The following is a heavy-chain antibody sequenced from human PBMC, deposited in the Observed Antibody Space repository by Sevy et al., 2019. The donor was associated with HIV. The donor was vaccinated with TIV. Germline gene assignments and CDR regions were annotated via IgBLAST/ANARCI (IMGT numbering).Heavy chain of an antibody. D-gene: IGHD3-3*01. Sequence: GGSLRLSCAASGFIVTSHYMAWVRQAPGKGLEWVSSIYTGGGTYYADSVKGRFTISRDNSKNTLYLQMNSLSAEDTAFYFCARVLCYDEPFYFDYWGQGALVTVSS. CDR2: IYTGGGT. J-gene: IGHJ4*02. CDR1: GFIVTSHY. CDR3: ARVLCYDEPFYFDY. V-gene: IGHV3-53*01.